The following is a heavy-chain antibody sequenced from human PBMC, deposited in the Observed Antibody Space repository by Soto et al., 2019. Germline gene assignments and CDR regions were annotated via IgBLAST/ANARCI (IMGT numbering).Heavy chain of an antibody. V-gene: IGHV3-23*01. CDR3: AREGDRYGTVCFDS. D-gene: IGHD1-1*01. CDR2: IPVIGERR. CDR1: GFTFSSYG. J-gene: IGHJ4*02. Sequence: QTGGSLRLSCAASGFTFSSYGMSWVRQAPGKGLEWVAGIPVIGERRYYADSVKGRFTISRDNAKNTLYLQMNSLRVEDAAVYFCAREGDRYGTVCFDSWGQGTLVTVSS.